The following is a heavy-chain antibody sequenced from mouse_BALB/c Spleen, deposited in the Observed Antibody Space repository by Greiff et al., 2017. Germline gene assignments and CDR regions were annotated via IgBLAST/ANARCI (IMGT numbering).Heavy chain of an antibody. J-gene: IGHJ4*01. Sequence: EVKLVDSGPGLVKPSQSLSLTCTVTGYSITSDYAWNWIRQFPGNKLEWMGYISYSGSTSYNPSLKSRISITRDTSKNQFFLQLNSVTTEDTATYYCAKGKFSLTGNAMDYWGQGTSVTVAS. V-gene: IGHV3-2*02. D-gene: IGHD4-1*01. CDR3: AKGKFSLTGNAMDY. CDR1: GYSITSDYA. CDR2: ISYSGST.